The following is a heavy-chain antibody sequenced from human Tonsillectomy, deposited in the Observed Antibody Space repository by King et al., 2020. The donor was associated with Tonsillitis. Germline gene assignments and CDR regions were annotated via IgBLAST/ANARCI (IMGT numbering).Heavy chain of an antibody. CDR2: VYHSGST. Sequence: VQLQESGPGLVKPSGTLSLTCAVSGGSISSSNWWSWVRQPPGKGLGGIGEVYHSGSTHYNPSLKSRVPISVAKSKNQFSLKLGSVTAAGTAGYYCARGYYYDSSGYLEAFDIWGQGTMVTVSS. CDR3: ARGYYYDSSGYLEAFDI. D-gene: IGHD3-22*01. V-gene: IGHV4-4*02. CDR1: GGSISSSNW. J-gene: IGHJ3*02.